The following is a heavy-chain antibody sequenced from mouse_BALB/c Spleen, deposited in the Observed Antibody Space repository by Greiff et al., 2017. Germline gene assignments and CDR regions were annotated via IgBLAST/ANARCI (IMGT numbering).Heavy chain of an antibody. Sequence: EVMLVESGGGLVKPGGSLKLSCAASGFTFSDYYMYWVRQTPEKRLEWVATISDGGSYTYYPDSVKGRFTISRDNAKNNLYLQMSSLKSEDTAMYYCARGAYYGNYGDAYRGQGTLVTVSA. V-gene: IGHV5-4*02. CDR1: GFTFSDYY. J-gene: IGHJ3*01. CDR3: ARGAYYGNYGDAY. CDR2: ISDGGSYT. D-gene: IGHD2-10*01.